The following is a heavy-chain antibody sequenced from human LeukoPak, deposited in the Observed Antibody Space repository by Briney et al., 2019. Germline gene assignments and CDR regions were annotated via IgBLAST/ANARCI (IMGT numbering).Heavy chain of an antibody. CDR1: GGSITSYY. Sequence: SETLSLTCTVSGGSITSYYWSWIRQPPGKGLEWIGYIYYSGSTNYNPSLKSRLTISVDASKNQFSLRLSSVTATDTAVYYCASLTTVTQGYFDSWGQGTLVTVSS. J-gene: IGHJ4*02. CDR2: IYYSGST. V-gene: IGHV4-59*08. D-gene: IGHD4-17*01. CDR3: ASLTTVTQGYFDS.